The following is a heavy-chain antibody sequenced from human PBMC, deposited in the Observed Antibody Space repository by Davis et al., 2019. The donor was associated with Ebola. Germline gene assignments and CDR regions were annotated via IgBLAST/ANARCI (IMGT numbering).Heavy chain of an antibody. CDR3: ARCGYSYVRNWYFDL. CDR1: GESFSGYF. Sequence: PSETLSLTCAVYGESFSGYFWSWIRQPPGKGLEWIGEINHSGSTNYNPSLKSRVTISVDTSKNQFSLKLNSLTAADTAVYSCARCGYSYVRNWYFDLWGRGTLVTVPS. V-gene: IGHV4-34*01. CDR2: INHSGST. D-gene: IGHD5-18*01. J-gene: IGHJ2*01.